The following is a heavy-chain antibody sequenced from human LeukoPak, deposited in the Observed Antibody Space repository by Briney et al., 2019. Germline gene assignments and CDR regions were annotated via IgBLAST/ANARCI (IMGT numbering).Heavy chain of an antibody. CDR3: ARVDFGGWYDY. D-gene: IGHD6-19*01. J-gene: IGHJ4*02. Sequence: SETLSLTCTASGGSISSYYWSWIRQPPGKGLEWIGYIYYSGSTNYNPSLKSRVTISVDTSKNQFSLKLSSVTAADTAVYYCARVDFGGWYDYWSQGTLVTVSS. CDR2: IYYSGST. CDR1: GGSISSYY. V-gene: IGHV4-59*01.